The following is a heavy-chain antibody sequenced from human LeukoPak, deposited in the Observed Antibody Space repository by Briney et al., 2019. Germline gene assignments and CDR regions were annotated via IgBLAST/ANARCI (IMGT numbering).Heavy chain of an antibody. CDR1: GASISGSGYY. CDR2: IYSRGST. J-gene: IGHJ4*02. CDR3: AKSGGYGLIDY. Sequence: SETLSLTCAVSGASISGSGYYWGWSRQPPGKGLEWIGNIYSRGSTYYNASRQSRVTISIDTSKNQFSLRLNSVTAADTAMYYCAKSGGYGLIDYWGQGTRVTVSS. D-gene: IGHD1-26*01. V-gene: IGHV4-39*01.